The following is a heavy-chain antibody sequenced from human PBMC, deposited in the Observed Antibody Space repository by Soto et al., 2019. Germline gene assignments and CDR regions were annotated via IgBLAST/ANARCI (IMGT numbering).Heavy chain of an antibody. D-gene: IGHD6-13*01. Sequence: PGGTLRLSCSASRFTFRSFTMNWVRQAPGKVLEWVLTISSNSACIYYTDALRCRFTISRDYAKNSLHVQMHSLRAEDTAVYYCTRDASRDSSARGWFDPWGPGTLVTVSS. V-gene: IGHV3-21*01. CDR3: TRDASRDSSARGWFDP. CDR2: ISSNSACI. J-gene: IGHJ5*02. CDR1: RFTFRSFT.